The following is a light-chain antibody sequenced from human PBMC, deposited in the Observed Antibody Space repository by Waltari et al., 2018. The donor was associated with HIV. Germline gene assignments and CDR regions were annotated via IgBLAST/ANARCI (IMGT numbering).Light chain of an antibody. CDR3: ESADDSGDHWV. CDR2: KDD. J-gene: IGLJ3*02. CDR1: ALPKQF. V-gene: IGLV3-25*03. Sequence: SYELTQPPSVSVSPGQTARITCSGDALPKQFAYWYQQKAGQAPLMVMYKDDKRHSGSPDRCSGSMSGTRVTLMISGVQPEDEADYYCESADDSGDHWVFGGGTKLSVL.